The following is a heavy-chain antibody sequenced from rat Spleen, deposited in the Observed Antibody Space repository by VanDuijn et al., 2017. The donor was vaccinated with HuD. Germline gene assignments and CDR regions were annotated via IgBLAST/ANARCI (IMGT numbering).Heavy chain of an antibody. CDR2: IDSAGST. V-gene: IGHV3-3*01. CDR1: FYSITSSYR. D-gene: IGHD1-10*01. J-gene: IGHJ2*01. Sequence: EVLLQESGPGLVKPSQSLSLTCSVTFYSITSSYRWSWVRKFPGNKLEWMGYIDSAGSTNYNPSLKSRISITRDTSKNQFFLQVNSVTTEDTATYYCGRDNNYKAYWGQGVMVTVSS. CDR3: GRDNNYKAY.